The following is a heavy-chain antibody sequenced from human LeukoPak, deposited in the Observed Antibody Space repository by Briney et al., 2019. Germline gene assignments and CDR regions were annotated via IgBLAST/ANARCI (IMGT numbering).Heavy chain of an antibody. CDR3: AKHKYQLHTQYYFDY. Sequence: GGSLRLSCATSGFTFSSYAMSWVRQAPGKGLEWVSAISGSGGSTYYADSVKGRFTISRDNSENTLYLQMSSLRAEDTAVYYCAKHKYQLHTQYYFDYWGQGTLVTVSS. V-gene: IGHV3-23*01. D-gene: IGHD2-2*01. CDR2: ISGSGGST. CDR1: GFTFSSYA. J-gene: IGHJ4*02.